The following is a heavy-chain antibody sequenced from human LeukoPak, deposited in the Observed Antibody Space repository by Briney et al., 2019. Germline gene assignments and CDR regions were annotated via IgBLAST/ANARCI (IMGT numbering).Heavy chain of an antibody. CDR3: ARELEGITIFGVVIKGPAFDI. Sequence: ASVKVSCKASGYTFTGYYMHWVRQAPGQGLEWMGWINPNSGGTNYAQKFQGRVTMTRDTSISTAYMELSRLRSDDTAVYYCARELEGITIFGVVIKGPAFDIWGQGTMVTVSS. CDR1: GYTFTGYY. J-gene: IGHJ3*02. CDR2: INPNSGGT. V-gene: IGHV1-2*02. D-gene: IGHD3-3*01.